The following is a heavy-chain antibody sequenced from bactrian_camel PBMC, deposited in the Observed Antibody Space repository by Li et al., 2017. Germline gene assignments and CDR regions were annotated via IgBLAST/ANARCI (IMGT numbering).Heavy chain of an antibody. V-gene: IGHV3S40*01. D-gene: IGHD4*01. CDR3: VRDLSQSSIATFGY. J-gene: IGHJ6*01. CDR2: INRAGSMA. Sequence: VQLVESGGALVQAGGSLRLSCAASGFTLRSYYMSWVRQAPGKGLEWVSTINRAGSMAYYADSVKGRFTISRDNAKNTVLLQMNSLKPEDTAVYYCVRDLSQSSIATFGYWGQGTQVTVS. CDR1: GFTLRSYY.